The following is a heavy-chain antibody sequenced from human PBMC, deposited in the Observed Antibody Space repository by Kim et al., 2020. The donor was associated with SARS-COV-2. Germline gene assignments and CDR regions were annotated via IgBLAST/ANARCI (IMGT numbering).Heavy chain of an antibody. J-gene: IGHJ4*02. CDR3: TRDSSGWYWGQDY. Sequence: GGSLRLSCRASGFTFGDYGMSWFRQAPGKGLEWVGFIRSKAYGGTTEYAASVKGRFTISRDDSKSIAYLQMNSLKTEDTAVYYCTRDSSGWYWGQDYWGQGTLVTVSS. V-gene: IGHV3-49*03. CDR1: GFTFGDYG. D-gene: IGHD6-19*01. CDR2: IRSKAYGGTT.